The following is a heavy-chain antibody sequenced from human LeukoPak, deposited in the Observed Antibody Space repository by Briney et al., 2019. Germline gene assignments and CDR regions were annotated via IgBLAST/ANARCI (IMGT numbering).Heavy chain of an antibody. CDR3: AREFSGPDY. CDR1: GGTFSNYA. D-gene: IGHD2-15*01. J-gene: IGHJ4*02. CDR2: INPSGGST. V-gene: IGHV1-46*01. Sequence: GSSVKVSCTASGGTFSNYAISWVRQAPGQGLEWMGIINPSGGSTSYAQKFQGRVTMTRDTSTSTVYMELSSLRSEDTAVYYCAREFSGPDYWGQGTLVTVSS.